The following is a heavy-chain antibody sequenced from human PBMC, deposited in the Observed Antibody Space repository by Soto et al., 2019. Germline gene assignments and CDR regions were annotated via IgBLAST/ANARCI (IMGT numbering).Heavy chain of an antibody. J-gene: IGHJ4*01. D-gene: IGHD3-9*01. CDR2: INHNTNT. V-gene: IGHV4-34*01. Sequence: SETLSLTCSVYGGSFSDTYWNWFRQPPGKGLEWIGEINHNTNTIYNPSLTSRVTISVDTSKNHFSLKLTSVTAADTAVYYCARRAGYYRVYYFDYWGHGTRVTVSS. CDR3: ARRAGYYRVYYFDY. CDR1: GGSFSDTY.